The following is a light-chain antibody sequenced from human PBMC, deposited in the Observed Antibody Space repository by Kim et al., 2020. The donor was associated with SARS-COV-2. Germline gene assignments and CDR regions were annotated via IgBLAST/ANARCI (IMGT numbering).Light chain of an antibody. CDR2: EVS. V-gene: IGLV2-8*01. J-gene: IGLJ1*01. Sequence: GTAGTICCTGTHSCLCSYNYVSWYKQHPGKAPQLMIYEVSKRPSGVPDRFSGSKSGNTASLTVSGLQAEDEADYYCSSYAGSNIYVFGTGTKVTVL. CDR3: SSYAGSNIYV. CDR1: HSCLCSYNY.